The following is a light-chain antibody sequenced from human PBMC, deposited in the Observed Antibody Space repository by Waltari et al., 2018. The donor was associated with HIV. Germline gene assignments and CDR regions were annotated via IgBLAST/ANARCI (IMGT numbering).Light chain of an antibody. J-gene: IGKJ5*01. Sequence: ETVMTQSPATLSVSPGERATLSCRASQSVSTNLAWYQQKPGQAPRLLIYGVSSRATGIPARFSGSGSGTEFTLTISSLQSEDFVVYYCQQYNNWPFSFGQGTRLEIK. CDR2: GVS. CDR3: QQYNNWPFS. CDR1: QSVSTN. V-gene: IGKV3-15*01.